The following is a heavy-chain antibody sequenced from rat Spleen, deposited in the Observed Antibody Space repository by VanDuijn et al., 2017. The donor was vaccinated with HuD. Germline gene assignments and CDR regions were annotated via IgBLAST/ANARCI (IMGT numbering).Heavy chain of an antibody. CDR1: GFTFSDYY. Sequence: EVQLVESGGGLVQPGRSMKLSCAASGFTFSDYYMAWVRQAPKKGLEWVATISYDGSSTYYRDSVKGRFTISRDNAKSTLYLQMDSLRSEDTATYYCARPGGFPNFFHYWGQGTLVTVSS. J-gene: IGHJ3*01. D-gene: IGHD4-4*01. V-gene: IGHV5-7*01. CDR3: ARPGGFPNFFHY. CDR2: ISYDGSST.